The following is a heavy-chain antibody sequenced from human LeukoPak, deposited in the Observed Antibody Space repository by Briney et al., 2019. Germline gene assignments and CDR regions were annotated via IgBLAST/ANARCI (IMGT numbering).Heavy chain of an antibody. D-gene: IGHD3-9*01. Sequence: SETLSLTCAVYGGSFSGYYWSWIRQPPGKGLEWIGEINHSGSTNYNPSLKSRVTISVDTSKNQFSLKLSSVTAADTAVYYRAKEGIRYFDWLSSGSYYFDYWGQGTLVTVSS. V-gene: IGHV4-34*01. CDR2: INHSGST. CDR1: GGSFSGYY. J-gene: IGHJ4*02. CDR3: AKEGIRYFDWLSSGSYYFDY.